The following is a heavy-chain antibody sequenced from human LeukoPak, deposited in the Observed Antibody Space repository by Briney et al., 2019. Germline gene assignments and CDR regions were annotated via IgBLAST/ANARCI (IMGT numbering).Heavy chain of an antibody. Sequence: GGSLRLSCAAPGFTFSSYAMSWVRQAPGKGLEWVSSISSSSSYIYYADSVKGRFTISRDNAKNSLYLQMNSLRAEDTAVYYCARDSRSGYSGYGLYYYYYGMDVWGQGTTVTVSS. CDR2: ISSSSSYI. D-gene: IGHD5-12*01. CDR1: GFTFSSYA. J-gene: IGHJ6*02. CDR3: ARDSRSGYSGYGLYYYYYGMDV. V-gene: IGHV3-21*01.